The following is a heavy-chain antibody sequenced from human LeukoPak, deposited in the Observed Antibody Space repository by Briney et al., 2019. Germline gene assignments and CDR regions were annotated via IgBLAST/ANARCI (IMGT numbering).Heavy chain of an antibody. Sequence: PSETLSLTCTVSGGSISSNTYYWGWIRHPPGKGLEGIGSVYYSGSTYYNPSLKSRVTISVDTSKNQFSRKLSSVTAADTAVYYCAREQRGVIRDYWGQGTLVTVSS. CDR3: AREQRGVIRDY. CDR2: VYYSGST. V-gene: IGHV4-39*07. CDR1: GGSISSNTYY. J-gene: IGHJ4*02. D-gene: IGHD3-10*01.